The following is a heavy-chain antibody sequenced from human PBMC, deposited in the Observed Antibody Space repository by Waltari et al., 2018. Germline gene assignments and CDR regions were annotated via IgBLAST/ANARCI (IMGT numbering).Heavy chain of an antibody. CDR3: ARQGYCSGGSCGLDY. V-gene: IGHV4-39*01. D-gene: IGHD2-15*01. CDR2: IYYSGRT. CDR1: GGSISSSSYY. J-gene: IGHJ4*02. Sequence: QLQLQESGPGLVKPSETLSLTCTVSGGSISSSSYYWGWIRQPPGTGLEWIGSIYYSGRTYYNPSLKSRVTISVDTSKNQFSLKLSSVTAADTAVYYGARQGYCSGGSCGLDYGGQGTLVTVSS.